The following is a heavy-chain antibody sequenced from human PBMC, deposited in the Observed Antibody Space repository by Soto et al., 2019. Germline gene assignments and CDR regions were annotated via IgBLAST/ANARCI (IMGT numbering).Heavy chain of an antibody. CDR3: ARRLHYYDSSGYYYEGWFDP. D-gene: IGHD3-22*01. Sequence: QVQLVQSGAEVKKPGASVKVSCKASGYTFTSYGISWVRQAPGQGLEWMGWISAYNGNTNYAQKLQGRVTMTTDTSTSTAYMELRSLRSDDTAVYYCARRLHYYDSSGYYYEGWFDPWVQGTLVTVSS. CDR2: ISAYNGNT. J-gene: IGHJ5*02. V-gene: IGHV1-18*01. CDR1: GYTFTSYG.